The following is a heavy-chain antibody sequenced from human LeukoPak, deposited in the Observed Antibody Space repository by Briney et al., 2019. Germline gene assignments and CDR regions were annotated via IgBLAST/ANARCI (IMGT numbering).Heavy chain of an antibody. CDR2: ISSSTYI. V-gene: IGHV3-21*01. J-gene: IGHJ4*02. Sequence: GGSLRLSCAASGFTFSSYSMTWVRQAPGKGLEWVSSISSSTYIYYADSVKGRFTISRDNAKNSLHLQMSSLRAEDTAVYYCARQYCSGGTCPPIRWGQGTLVTVSS. CDR1: GFTFSSYS. CDR3: ARQYCSGGTCPPIR. D-gene: IGHD2-15*01.